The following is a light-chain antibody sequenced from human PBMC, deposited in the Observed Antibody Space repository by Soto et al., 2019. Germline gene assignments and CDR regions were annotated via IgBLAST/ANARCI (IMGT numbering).Light chain of an antibody. Sequence: DIQMTQSPSTVSASVGDRVAITCRASQNIYYWLAWYQQKPGKAPKLLMYDASYLEAGVPSRFRGSGSGTEFTLTISGLQPDDFATYFCHHYSGPWTFGQGTKVAIK. CDR3: HHYSGPWT. J-gene: IGKJ1*01. V-gene: IGKV1-5*01. CDR1: QNIYYW. CDR2: DAS.